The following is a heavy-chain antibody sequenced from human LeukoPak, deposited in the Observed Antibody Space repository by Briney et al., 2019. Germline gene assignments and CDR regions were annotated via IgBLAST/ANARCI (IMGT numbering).Heavy chain of an antibody. CDR3: AREHHSRTYYDFWSGYTGGWYFDY. CDR2: IYFSGIT. J-gene: IGHJ4*02. CDR1: GGSVTSYY. D-gene: IGHD3-3*01. Sequence: PSETLSLTCTVSGGSVTSYYWNWIRQPPGKGLEWIGHIYFSGITNYNPSLKSRVTISLDTSKNQFSLKLSSVTAADTAVYYCAREHHSRTYYDFWSGYTGGWYFDYWGQGTLVTVSS. V-gene: IGHV4-59*02.